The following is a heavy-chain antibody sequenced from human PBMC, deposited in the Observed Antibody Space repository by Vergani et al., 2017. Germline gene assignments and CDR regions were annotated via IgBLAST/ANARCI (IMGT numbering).Heavy chain of an antibody. CDR2: ISGSGGRT. Sequence: EVQLLESGGGLVQPGGSLRLSCAASGFTFSSYAMSWVRQATGKGLEWVSAISGSGGRTYYADSVKGRFTISRDNSKNTLYLQMNSLRAEDTAVYYCANDPSLYCSSTSCYYFYYWGQGTLVTVSS. CDR1: GFTFSSYA. D-gene: IGHD2-2*01. CDR3: ANDPSLYCSSTSCYYFYY. J-gene: IGHJ4*02. V-gene: IGHV3-23*01.